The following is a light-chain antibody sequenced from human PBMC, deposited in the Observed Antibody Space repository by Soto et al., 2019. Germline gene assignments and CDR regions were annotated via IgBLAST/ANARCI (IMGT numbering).Light chain of an antibody. Sequence: QSALTQPPSASGSPGQSVTISCTGTSSDVGGYSYVSWYQQHPGKAPKLMIYEVTKRPSGVPDRFSGSKSGNTASLTISGLQAEDEADYYCSSYTSSSTPVFGGGTKLTVL. CDR3: SSYTSSSTPV. CDR2: EVT. V-gene: IGLV2-8*01. J-gene: IGLJ2*01. CDR1: SSDVGGYSY.